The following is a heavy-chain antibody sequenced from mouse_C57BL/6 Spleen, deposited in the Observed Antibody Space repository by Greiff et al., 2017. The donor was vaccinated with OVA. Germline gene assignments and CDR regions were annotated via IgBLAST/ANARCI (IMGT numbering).Heavy chain of an antibody. D-gene: IGHD3-2*02. V-gene: IGHV3-6*01. J-gene: IGHJ3*01. Sequence: ESGPGLVKPSQSLSLTCSVTGYSITSGYYWNWIRQFPGNKLEWMGYISYDGSNNYNPSLKNRISITRDTSKNQFFLKLNSVTTEDTATYYCARDERQLRLEAWFAYWGQGTLVTVSA. CDR1: GYSITSGYY. CDR3: ARDERQLRLEAWFAY. CDR2: ISYDGSN.